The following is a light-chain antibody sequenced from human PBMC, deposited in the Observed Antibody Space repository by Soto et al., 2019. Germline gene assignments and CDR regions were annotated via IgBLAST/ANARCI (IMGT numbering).Light chain of an antibody. V-gene: IGLV2-23*01. CDR2: EGS. Sequence: QSALTQPASVSGSPGQSITISCTGTSSDVGSYNLVSWYQQHPGKAPKLMIYEGSKRPSGVSNRFSGSKSGNTASLTISGLQAEDEADYYCCSYADSSTLNYVFGTGTKLTVL. CDR1: SSDVGSYNL. J-gene: IGLJ1*01. CDR3: CSYADSSTLNYV.